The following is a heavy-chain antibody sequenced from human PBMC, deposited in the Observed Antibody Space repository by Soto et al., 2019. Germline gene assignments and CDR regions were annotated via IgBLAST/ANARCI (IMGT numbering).Heavy chain of an antibody. CDR1: GGSISSYY. CDR2: IYYSGT. Sequence: QVQLQESGPGLVKPSETLSLTCSVSGGSISSYYWSWIRQPPGKGLEWIAYIYYSGTSYNPSLKSRFSISLDTSNNQFSLKLSSVTAADTAVYYCARTYDGSGPNSGGYAFDIWGQGTMVTVSS. CDR3: ARTYDGSGPNSGGYAFDI. D-gene: IGHD3-22*01. J-gene: IGHJ3*02. V-gene: IGHV4-59*01.